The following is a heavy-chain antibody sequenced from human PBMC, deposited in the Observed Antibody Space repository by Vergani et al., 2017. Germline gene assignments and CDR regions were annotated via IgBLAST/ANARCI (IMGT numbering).Heavy chain of an antibody. Sequence: QVQLQESGSGLVKPSQTLSLTCAVSGGSISSGGYSWSWIRQPPGKGLEWIGYIYHSGSTYYNPSLKSRVTISVDRSKNQFSLKLSSVTAADTAVYYCARGARHYDSSGFDYWGQGTLVTVSS. CDR2: IYHSGST. D-gene: IGHD3-22*01. J-gene: IGHJ4*02. V-gene: IGHV4-30-2*01. CDR3: ARGARHYDSSGFDY. CDR1: GGSISSGGYS.